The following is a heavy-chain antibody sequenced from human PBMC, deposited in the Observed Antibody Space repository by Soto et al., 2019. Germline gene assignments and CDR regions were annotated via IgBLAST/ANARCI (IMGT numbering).Heavy chain of an antibody. V-gene: IGHV1-3*04. J-gene: IGHJ5*02. D-gene: IGHD4-17*01. CDR3: ARNVDYFDP. Sequence: QVQLVQSGPEVKKPGASVKVSCKASGYTFTRYAMHWVRQAPGQGLEWMGWINTGNGNSHYSQKFQGRVTFTRDTYAATAYMELNGLRPGDTAISFCARNVDYFDPWGQGTLVTVSS. CDR1: GYTFTRYA. CDR2: INTGNGNS.